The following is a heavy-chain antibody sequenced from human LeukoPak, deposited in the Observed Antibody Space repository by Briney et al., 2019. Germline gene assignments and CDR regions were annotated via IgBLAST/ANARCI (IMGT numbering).Heavy chain of an antibody. J-gene: IGHJ5*02. CDR2: ISYDGSNK. CDR3: ARGGARLVLYRGFDP. Sequence: GRSLRLSCAASGFTFSSYAMHWVRQAPGKGLEWGAVISYDGSNKYYADSVKGRFTISRDNSKNTLYLQVNSLRAEDTAVYYCARGGARLVLYRGFDPWGQGTLVTVSS. CDR1: GFTFSSYA. V-gene: IGHV3-30-3*01. D-gene: IGHD3-9*01.